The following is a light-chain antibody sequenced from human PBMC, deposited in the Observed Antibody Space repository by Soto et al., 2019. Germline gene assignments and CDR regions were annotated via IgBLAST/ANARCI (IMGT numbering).Light chain of an antibody. CDR1: SNDVGGYNF. CDR2: SNA. Sequence: QSVLTQPRSLSGSPGQSVTISCTGTSNDVGGYNFVSWYQQHPGKVPKLLIYSNAIRPSGVPDRFSASKSGTSASLAITGLRAEDEADYYCQSYDSSLTTYVFGTGTKVTVL. J-gene: IGLJ1*01. CDR3: QSYDSSLTTYV. V-gene: IGLV2-11*01.